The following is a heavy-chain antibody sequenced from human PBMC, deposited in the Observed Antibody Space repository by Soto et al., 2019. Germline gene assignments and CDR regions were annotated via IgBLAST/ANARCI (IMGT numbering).Heavy chain of an antibody. J-gene: IGHJ6*04. CDR1: GGTFSSYA. CDR3: ARVRGITQYYYYGMDV. V-gene: IGHV1-69*13. D-gene: IGHD6-13*01. Sequence: SVKISCKASGGTFSSYAISWVRQAPGQGLEWMGGIIPIFGTANYAQKFQGRVTITADESTSTAYMELSSLRSEDTAVYYCARVRGITQYYYYGMDVWAKGPRSPSP. CDR2: IIPIFGTA.